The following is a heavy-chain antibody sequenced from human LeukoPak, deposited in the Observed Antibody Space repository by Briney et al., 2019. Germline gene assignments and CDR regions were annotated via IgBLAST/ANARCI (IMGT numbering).Heavy chain of an antibody. J-gene: IGHJ4*02. Sequence: PGGSLRLSCAASGFTFSSYSMNWVRQAPGKGLEWVSYISSSSSTIYYADSVKGRSTISRDNAKNSLYLQMNSLRAEDTAVYYCARDEYSYGYEYYFDYWGQGTLVTVSS. V-gene: IGHV3-48*01. CDR2: ISSSSSTI. CDR1: GFTFSSYS. D-gene: IGHD5-18*01. CDR3: ARDEYSYGYEYYFDY.